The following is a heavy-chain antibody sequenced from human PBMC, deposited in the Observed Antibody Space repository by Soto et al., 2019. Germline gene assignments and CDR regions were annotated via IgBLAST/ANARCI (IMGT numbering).Heavy chain of an antibody. J-gene: IGHJ5*02. CDR1: GYTFTSYD. Sequence: ASVKVSCKASGYTFTSYDINWVRQATGQGLEWMGWMNPNSGNTGYAQKLQGRVTMTTDTSTSTAYMELRSLRSDDTAVYYCARDIVATNWFDPWGQGTLVTVSS. V-gene: IGHV1-8*01. D-gene: IGHD5-12*01. CDR3: ARDIVATNWFDP. CDR2: MNPNSGNT.